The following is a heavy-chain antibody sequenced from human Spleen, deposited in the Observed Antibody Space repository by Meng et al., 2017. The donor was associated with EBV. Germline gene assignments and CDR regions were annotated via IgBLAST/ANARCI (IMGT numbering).Heavy chain of an antibody. J-gene: IGHJ5*02. Sequence: VQLEESGPGFVKPSGTLSPTCAVSGGSISSSNWWNWVRQAPGKGLEWIGEIYHSGSTSYNPSLESRVTISIDKSKNQVSLKLTSVTAADTAVYYCAQRERWGLDPWGQGTLVTVSS. CDR3: AQRERWGLDP. V-gene: IGHV4-4*02. CDR2: IYHSGST. CDR1: GGSISSSNW. D-gene: IGHD3-16*01.